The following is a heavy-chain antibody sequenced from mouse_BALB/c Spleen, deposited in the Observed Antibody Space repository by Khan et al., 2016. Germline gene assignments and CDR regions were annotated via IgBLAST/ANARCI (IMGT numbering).Heavy chain of an antibody. CDR2: INTYTGEP. Sequence: QIQLVQSGPELKKPGETVKISCKASGYTFTNYGMNWVKQAPGKGLKWMGWINTYTGEPTYADDFKGRFAFSLETSASTAYLQINNLKNEDMATYFGARFGYGHYWGQGTTLTVSS. CDR3: ARFGYGHY. CDR1: GYTFTNYG. V-gene: IGHV9-1*02. D-gene: IGHD2-10*02. J-gene: IGHJ2*01.